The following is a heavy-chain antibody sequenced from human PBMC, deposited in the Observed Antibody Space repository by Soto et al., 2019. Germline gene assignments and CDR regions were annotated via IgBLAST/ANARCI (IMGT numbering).Heavy chain of an antibody. D-gene: IGHD1-7*01. J-gene: IGHJ4*02. CDR1: GYTFTDDY. Sequence: QVRLVQSGAEVKKPGASVKVTCKPSGYTFTDDYIHWVRQAPGQGLEWLGWINPKNGGTNYAQKLQVRVTMTRDTSSSTAFMELSSLNSNDAAVYYCAREEGTELDFWGQGTLVTVSS. V-gene: IGHV1-2*02. CDR2: INPKNGGT. CDR3: AREEGTELDF.